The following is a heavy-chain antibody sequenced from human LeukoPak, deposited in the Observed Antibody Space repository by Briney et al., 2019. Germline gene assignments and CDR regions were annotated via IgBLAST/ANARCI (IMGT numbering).Heavy chain of an antibody. Sequence: SETLSLTCAVYGGSFSGYYWSWIRQAPGKGLEWIWEINHSGSTNYNPSLKSRVTISVDTSKNQFSLKLSSVTAADTAVYYCARAGQYDSSGYYYGDYWGQGTLVTVSS. D-gene: IGHD3-22*01. J-gene: IGHJ4*02. CDR3: ARAGQYDSSGYYYGDY. CDR1: GGSFSGYY. CDR2: INHSGST. V-gene: IGHV4-34*01.